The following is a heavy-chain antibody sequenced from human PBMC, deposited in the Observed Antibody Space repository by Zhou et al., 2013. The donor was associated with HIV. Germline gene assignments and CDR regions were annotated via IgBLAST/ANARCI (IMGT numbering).Heavy chain of an antibody. J-gene: IGHJ3*02. D-gene: IGHD3-22*01. V-gene: IGHV1-18*04. CDR1: GYTFINHG. CDR2: ITAYNANT. Sequence: QGQLVQSGVEVKKPGASVKVSCKASGYTFINHGITWVRQVPGQGLEWMGWITAYNANTNYGQNLQGRVTMTTDTSTNTVYMELRSLRSDDTAVYYCARDRDSSGYSYDAFDIWGQGTMVTVSS. CDR3: ARDRDSSGYSYDAFDI.